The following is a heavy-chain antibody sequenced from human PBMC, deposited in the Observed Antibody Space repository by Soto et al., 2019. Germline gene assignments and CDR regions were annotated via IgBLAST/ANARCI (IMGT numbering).Heavy chain of an antibody. Sequence: QLQLQESGPGLVKPSETLSLTCTVSGGSISSSSYYWGWIRQPPGKGLEWIGSIYYSGSTYYNPSLKSRVTISVDTSKNQFSLKLSSVTAADTAVYYCARRVRLAARAHYFDYWGQGTLVTVSS. CDR3: ARRVRLAARAHYFDY. CDR1: GGSISSSSYY. J-gene: IGHJ4*02. D-gene: IGHD6-6*01. V-gene: IGHV4-39*01. CDR2: IYYSGST.